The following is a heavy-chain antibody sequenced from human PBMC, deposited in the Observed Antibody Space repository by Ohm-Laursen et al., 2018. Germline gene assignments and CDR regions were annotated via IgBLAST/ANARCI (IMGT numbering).Heavy chain of an antibody. Sequence: SETLPLTCSVSGDSISAHYWSWIRQPPGKGLEWIGYIHHTGYTTYNPSLKSRVTISVDTSKKQFSLKLNSVTAADTALYYCARQESSGWYPDYWGQGTLVTVSS. D-gene: IGHD6-19*01. V-gene: IGHV4-59*08. CDR2: IHHTGYT. CDR3: ARQESSGWYPDY. CDR1: GDSISAHY. J-gene: IGHJ4*02.